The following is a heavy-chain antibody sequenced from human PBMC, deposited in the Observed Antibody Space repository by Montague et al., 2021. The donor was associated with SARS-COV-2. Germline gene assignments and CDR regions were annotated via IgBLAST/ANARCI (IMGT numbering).Heavy chain of an antibody. Sequence: CAISGDSVSSNSAAWNWIRQSPSRDLEWLGRTYYRSKWYNDYAVSVKSRITINPDTSKNQFSLQLNSVTPEDTAVYYCARGGWGAPGTGRLFDYWGQGTLVTVSS. D-gene: IGHD3-10*01. CDR3: ARGGWGAPGTGRLFDY. CDR1: GDSVSSNSAA. CDR2: TYYRSKWYN. V-gene: IGHV6-1*01. J-gene: IGHJ4*02.